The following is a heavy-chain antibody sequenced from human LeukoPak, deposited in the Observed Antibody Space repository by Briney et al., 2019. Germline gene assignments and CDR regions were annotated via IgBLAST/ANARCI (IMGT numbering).Heavy chain of an antibody. J-gene: IGHJ4*02. CDR2: INSDGSRI. CDR1: GFTFSSYW. CDR3: ARPDYGDHRFDS. Sequence: GGSLRLSCAASGFTFSSYWMHWVRQAPGKGLVWVSRINSDGSRIRYADSVKGRFTISRDNAKNTLYLQMNSLRAEDTAVYYCARPDYGDHRFDSWGQGTLVTVSS. D-gene: IGHD4-17*01. V-gene: IGHV3-74*01.